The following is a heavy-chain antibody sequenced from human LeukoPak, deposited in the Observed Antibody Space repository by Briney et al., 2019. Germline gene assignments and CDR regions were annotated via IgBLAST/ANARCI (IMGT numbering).Heavy chain of an antibody. CDR3: ARLNYKGYGSGSYYNVRPKIFDY. Sequence: PSETLSLTCAVYGGSFSGYYWSWIRQPPGKGLEWIGEINNSGSTNYNASLKSRVTISVDTSKNQFSLKLSSVTAADTAIYYCARLNYKGYGSGSYYNVRPKIFDYWGQGTLVTVSS. J-gene: IGHJ4*02. CDR1: GGSFSGYY. CDR2: INNSGST. V-gene: IGHV4-34*01. D-gene: IGHD3-10*01.